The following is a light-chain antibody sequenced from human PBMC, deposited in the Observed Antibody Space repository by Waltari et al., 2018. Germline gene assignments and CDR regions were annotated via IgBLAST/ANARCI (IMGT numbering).Light chain of an antibody. Sequence: IVLTQSPGTLSLSPGERAPIPCRASQTVSRSLAWYQQKPGQAPKLLIYGASTRATGIPDRFTGSGSGTDFSLTISSLEPEDFAIYFCQHYVRLPATFGQGTKVEIK. J-gene: IGKJ1*01. CDR2: GAS. CDR3: QHYVRLPAT. V-gene: IGKV3-20*01. CDR1: QTVSRS.